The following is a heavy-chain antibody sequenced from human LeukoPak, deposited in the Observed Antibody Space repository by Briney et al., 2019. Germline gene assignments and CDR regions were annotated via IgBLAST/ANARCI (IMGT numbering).Heavy chain of an antibody. CDR2: ISSSSSYI. CDR3: AREAGIAAAIKGGAFDI. V-gene: IGHV3-21*01. CDR1: GFTFSSYS. Sequence: GGSLRLSCAASGFTFSSYSMNWVRQAPGKGLEWVSSISSSSSYIYYADSVKGRFTISRDNAKNSLYLQMNSLRAEDTAVYYCAREAGIAAAIKGGAFDIWGQGTMVTVSS. D-gene: IGHD6-13*01. J-gene: IGHJ3*02.